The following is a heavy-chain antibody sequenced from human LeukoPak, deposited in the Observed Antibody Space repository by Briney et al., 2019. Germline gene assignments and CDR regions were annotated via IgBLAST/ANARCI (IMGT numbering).Heavy chain of an antibody. V-gene: IGHV3-30-3*01. CDR3: ARGGSTYCYGSGSEFDY. CDR1: GFTFSSYA. J-gene: IGHJ4*02. CDR2: ISYDGSNK. D-gene: IGHD3-10*01. Sequence: GGSLRLSCAASGFTFSSYAMHWVRQAPGKGLEWVAVISYDGSNKYYADSVKGRFTISRDNSKNTLYLQMNSLRAEDTAVYYCARGGSTYCYGSGSEFDYWGQGTLVTVSS.